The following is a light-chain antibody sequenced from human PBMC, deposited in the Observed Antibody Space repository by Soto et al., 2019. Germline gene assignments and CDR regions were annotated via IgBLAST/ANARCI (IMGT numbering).Light chain of an antibody. V-gene: IGKV1-9*01. Sequence: DIQLTQSPSFLSASVGDRVTITCRASQGISSHLAWYQQKPGRAPKLLIYAASTLQSGVPSRFSGGGSGTEFTLTISCLQPEDFANYFCQRHDNYPLSFGGGTRVEIK. J-gene: IGKJ4*01. CDR1: QGISSH. CDR3: QRHDNYPLS. CDR2: AAS.